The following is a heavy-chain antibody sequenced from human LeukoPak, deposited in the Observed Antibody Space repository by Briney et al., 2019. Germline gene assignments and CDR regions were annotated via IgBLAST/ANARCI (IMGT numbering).Heavy chain of an antibody. CDR1: GDSISSSNW. J-gene: IGHJ6*04. D-gene: IGHD3-16*01. CDR3: ARGWATGSLGYYYYGMDV. CDR2: IYYTGDT. V-gene: IGHV4-4*02. Sequence: SETLSLTCVVSGDSISSSNWWTWVRQPPGKGLEWIGEIYYTGDTNYNPSLKSRLTIPVDKSKNHFSLNLTSVTAADTAVYYCARGWATGSLGYYYYGMDVWGKGTTVIVSS.